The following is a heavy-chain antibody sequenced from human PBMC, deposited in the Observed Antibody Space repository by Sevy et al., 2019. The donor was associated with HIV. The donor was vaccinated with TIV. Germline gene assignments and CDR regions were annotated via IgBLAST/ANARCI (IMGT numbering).Heavy chain of an antibody. CDR3: ARDRLGITISAEWGGGMDV. D-gene: IGHD3-3*01. J-gene: IGHJ6*02. Sequence: GGSLRLSCAASGFTLSSYGMHWVRQVPGKGLEWVAVIRYDGSNKYYADSVKGRFTISRDNSKNTLYLQMNSLRAEDTAVYYCARDRLGITISAEWGGGMDVWGQGTTVTVSS. V-gene: IGHV3-33*01. CDR1: GFTLSSYG. CDR2: IRYDGSNK.